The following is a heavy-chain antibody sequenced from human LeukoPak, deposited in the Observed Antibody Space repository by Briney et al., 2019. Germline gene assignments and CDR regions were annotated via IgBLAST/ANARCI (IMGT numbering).Heavy chain of an antibody. CDR3: ARGRSLATAFDI. Sequence: ASVKVSCKASGYTFTGYYMHWVRQAPGRGLEWMGWMNPNSGNTGYAQKFQGRVTMTRNTSISTAYMELSSLRSEDTAVYYCARGRSLATAFDIWGQGTMVTVSS. J-gene: IGHJ3*02. V-gene: IGHV1-8*02. CDR2: MNPNSGNT. CDR1: GYTFTGYY. D-gene: IGHD5-12*01.